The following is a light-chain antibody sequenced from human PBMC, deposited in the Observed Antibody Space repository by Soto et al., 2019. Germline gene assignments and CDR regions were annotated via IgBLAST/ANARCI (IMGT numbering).Light chain of an antibody. V-gene: IGLV1-40*01. CDR1: SSNIGAGYD. CDR2: GNS. CDR3: QSYDSSLTGPKGL. J-gene: IGLJ2*01. Sequence: QSALTQPPSVSGAPGQRVTISCTGSSSNIGAGYDVHWYQQFPGTAPKLLIYGNSNRPSGVPARFSGSKSGSSASLAITGLQAEDEADYYCQSYDSSLTGPKGLFGGGTKLTVL.